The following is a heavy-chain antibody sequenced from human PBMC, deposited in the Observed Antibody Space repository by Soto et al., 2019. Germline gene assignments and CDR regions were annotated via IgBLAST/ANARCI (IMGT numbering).Heavy chain of an antibody. CDR1: GASLDSTHYY. Sequence: PSETLSLTCTVSGASLDSTHYYWIWIRQPPGKGLEWIGYIYYGGITYYNPSLKSRLTMSRDTSKNQFSLRLTSVTGADTAVYFYARELESYHRGGYYSYYFDSWGQGTQVTVSS. CDR2: IYYGGIT. D-gene: IGHD3-22*01. J-gene: IGHJ4*02. CDR3: ARELESYHRGGYYSYYFDS. V-gene: IGHV4-30-4*01.